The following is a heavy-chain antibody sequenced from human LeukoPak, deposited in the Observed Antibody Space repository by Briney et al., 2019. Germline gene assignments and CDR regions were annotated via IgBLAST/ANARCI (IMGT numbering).Heavy chain of an antibody. CDR3: ARDSDYYDSSGYYLNWFDP. V-gene: IGHV3-21*01. Sequence: GGSLRLSCAASGFTFSSYSMNWVRQAPGKGLEWVSSISSSSSYIYYADSLKGRFTISRDNAKNSLYLQMNSLRAEDTAVYYCARDSDYYDSSGYYLNWFDPWGQGTLVTVSS. D-gene: IGHD3-22*01. CDR1: GFTFSSYS. CDR2: ISSSSSYI. J-gene: IGHJ5*02.